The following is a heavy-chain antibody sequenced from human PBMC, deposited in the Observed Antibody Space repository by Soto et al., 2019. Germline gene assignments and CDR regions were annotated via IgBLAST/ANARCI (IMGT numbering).Heavy chain of an antibody. CDR3: AKGGIYDWNRALSD. CDR1: GFTFNSYA. CDR2: ISGSGGST. Sequence: GSLRLSCAASGFTFNSYAMSWVRQATGKGLEWVSTISGSGGSTYYADSVKGRFTISRDNFKNTLYVQMNSLRGEDTAIYYCAKGGIYDWNRALSDWGQGTLVTVSS. D-gene: IGHD1-20*01. V-gene: IGHV3-23*01. J-gene: IGHJ4*02.